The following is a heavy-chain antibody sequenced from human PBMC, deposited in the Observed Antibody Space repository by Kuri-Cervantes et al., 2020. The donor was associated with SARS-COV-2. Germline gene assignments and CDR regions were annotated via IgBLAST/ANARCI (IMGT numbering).Heavy chain of an antibody. J-gene: IGHJ5*02. CDR1: GGSFSGNY. V-gene: IGHV4-34*01. Sequence: SETLSLTCAVYGGSFSGNYWSWIRQPPGKGLEWIGKINHSGSTNYNPSLKSRVTISVDTSKNQFSLKLSSVTAADTAVYYCARRIVWALRGPDNWFDPWGQGTLVTVSS. CDR3: ARRIVWALRGPDNWFDP. CDR2: INHSGST. D-gene: IGHD2-8*01.